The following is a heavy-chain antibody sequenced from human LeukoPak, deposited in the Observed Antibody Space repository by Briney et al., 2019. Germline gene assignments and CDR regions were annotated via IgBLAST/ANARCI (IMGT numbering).Heavy chain of an antibody. V-gene: IGHV4-34*01. D-gene: IGHD2-15*01. CDR2: INHSGST. CDR1: GGSFSGYY. J-gene: IGHJ6*03. Sequence: SETLSLTCAVYGGSFSGYYWSWIRQPPGKGLEWIGEINHSGSTNYNPSLKSRVTISVDTSKNQFSLKLSSVTAADTAVYYCARQRGYSGYCSGGSCPRYYMDVWGKGTTVTVSS. CDR3: ARQRGYSGYCSGGSCPRYYMDV.